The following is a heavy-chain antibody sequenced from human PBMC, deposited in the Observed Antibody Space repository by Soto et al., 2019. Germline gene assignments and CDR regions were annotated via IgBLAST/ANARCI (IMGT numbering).Heavy chain of an antibody. CDR3: AKDLGGYSGYAFDY. CDR1: GFTFSSYA. V-gene: IGHV3-23*01. CDR2: ISSSGGST. D-gene: IGHD5-12*01. J-gene: IGHJ4*02. Sequence: EVQLLESGGGLVQPGGSLRISCAASGFTFSSYAMSWVRQAPGKGLEWVSAISSSGGSTYYADSVKGRFTISRDNSKNTLYLQMNSLRAEDTAVYYCAKDLGGYSGYAFDYWGQGTLVTVSS.